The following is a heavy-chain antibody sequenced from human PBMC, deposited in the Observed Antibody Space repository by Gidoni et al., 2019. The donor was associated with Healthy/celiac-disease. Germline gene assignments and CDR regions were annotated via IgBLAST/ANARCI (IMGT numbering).Heavy chain of an antibody. D-gene: IGHD5-12*01. Sequence: EVQLVQSGAEVKKPGESLRISCKGSGYSFTSYWISWVRQMPGKGLEWMGRIDPIDSYTNYSPSFHGHVTISADKSISTAYLQWSSLKASDTAMYYCARHGAWLQALDYWGQGTLVTVSS. CDR1: GYSFTSYW. J-gene: IGHJ4*02. CDR3: ARHGAWLQALDY. V-gene: IGHV5-10-1*01. CDR2: IDPIDSYT.